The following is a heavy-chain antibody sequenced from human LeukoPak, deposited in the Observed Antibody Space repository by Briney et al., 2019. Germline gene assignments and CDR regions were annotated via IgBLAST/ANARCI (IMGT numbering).Heavy chain of an antibody. CDR1: GFTFSSYA. V-gene: IGHV3-48*03. D-gene: IGHD5-12*01. J-gene: IGHJ4*02. Sequence: GGSLRLSCAASGFTFSSYAMNWVRQAPGKGLEWVSYISSSGSNIYYADSVKGRFTISRDNAKNSLYLQMNSLRAEDTAVYYCARGWISDSFDYWGQGTLVTVSS. CDR2: ISSSGSNI. CDR3: ARGWISDSFDY.